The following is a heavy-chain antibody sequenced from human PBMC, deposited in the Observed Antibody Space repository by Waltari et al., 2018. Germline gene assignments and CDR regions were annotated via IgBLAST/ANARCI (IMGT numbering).Heavy chain of an antibody. J-gene: IGHJ5*02. V-gene: IGHV1-8*01. Sequence: QMQLVQSEAEVKKPGASVKVSCTASGYTFKNYDLNWVRQAAGQGLEWMGWMNPNSGNTGYAQQFQGRVTMTRNTSITTAYMELTSLRSEDTAVYYCARGTRSFDPWGQGTLVTVSS. CDR3: ARGTRSFDP. D-gene: IGHD2-2*01. CDR1: GYTFKNYD. CDR2: MNPNSGNT.